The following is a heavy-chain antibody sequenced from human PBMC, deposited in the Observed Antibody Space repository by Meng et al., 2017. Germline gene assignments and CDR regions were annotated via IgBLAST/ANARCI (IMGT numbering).Heavy chain of an antibody. V-gene: IGHV4-59*01. CDR2: IYNTEST. J-gene: IGHJ3*02. CDR3: ARLRGGWYNDAFDI. Sequence: SETLSLTCTVSGGSIRNYYWSWIRQPPGKGLEWIGYIYNTESTNYNPFLESRVTISVDTPNNQFSLKLGSVTAADTAIYYCARLRGGWYNDAFDIWGQGTMVTVSS. D-gene: IGHD6-19*01. CDR1: GGSIRNYY.